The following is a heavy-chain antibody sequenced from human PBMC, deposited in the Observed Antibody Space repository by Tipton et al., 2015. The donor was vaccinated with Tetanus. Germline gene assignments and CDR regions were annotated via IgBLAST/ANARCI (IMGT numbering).Heavy chain of an antibody. CDR1: SVSIADNTNY. CDR2: IYSSGDT. D-gene: IGHD3-3*01. V-gene: IGHV4-39*01. Sequence: TLSLTCTVSSVSIADNTNYWGWIRQPPGKGLEWIGSIYSSGDTYSNPSLKSRVTVSVDTSRNQFSLRLSSVTAADTAEYYCARHNSGYFTFFDSWGQGILVTVSS. J-gene: IGHJ4*02. CDR3: ARHNSGYFTFFDS.